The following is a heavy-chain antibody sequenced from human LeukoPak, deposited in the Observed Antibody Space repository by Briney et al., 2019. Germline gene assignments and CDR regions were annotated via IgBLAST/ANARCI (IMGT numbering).Heavy chain of an antibody. CDR1: GGSFSGYY. J-gene: IGHJ4*02. CDR3: AGSRGYSYGYNN. V-gene: IGHV4-34*01. CDR2: INHSGST. D-gene: IGHD5-18*01. Sequence: SETLSLTCAVYGGSFSGYYWSWIRQPPGKGLEWIGEINHSGSTNYNPSLKSRVTISVDTSKNQFSLQLSSVTAADTAVYYCAGSRGYSYGYNNWGQGTLGTVSS.